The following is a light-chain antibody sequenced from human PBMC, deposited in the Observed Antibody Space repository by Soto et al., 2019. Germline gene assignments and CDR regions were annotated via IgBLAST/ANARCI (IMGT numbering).Light chain of an antibody. CDR1: QSLSSGY. CDR2: GAS. V-gene: IGKV3-20*01. Sequence: EIVLTQSPGTLSLSPGERVTLSCRSSQSLSSGYLAWYQQKPGQAPGPLIYGASSRATGILDRFSGSGSGTDFTLTISRLEPEDFAVHYCQQYGSSPRTFGGGTRWIS. J-gene: IGKJ4*01. CDR3: QQYGSSPRT.